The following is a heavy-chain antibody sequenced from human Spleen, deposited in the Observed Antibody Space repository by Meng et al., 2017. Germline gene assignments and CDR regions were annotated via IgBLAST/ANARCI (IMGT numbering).Heavy chain of an antibody. D-gene: IGHD6-19*01. CDR2: INPSGGST. CDR3: ARDSNIGYSSGWYVD. J-gene: IGHJ4*01. Sequence: ASVKVSCKASGYTFTSYYIHWVRQAPGQGLEWMGIINPSGGSTSYAQKFQGRVTMTRDTSTSTVYMELSSLRSEDTAVYYCARDSNIGYSSGWYVDWGHGTQVT. CDR1: GYTFTSYY. V-gene: IGHV1-46*01.